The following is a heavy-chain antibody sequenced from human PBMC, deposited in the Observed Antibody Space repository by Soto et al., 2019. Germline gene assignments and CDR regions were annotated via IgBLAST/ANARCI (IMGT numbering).Heavy chain of an antibody. CDR3: ATDSWGPEV. J-gene: IGHJ6*02. CDR2: IWRDGNSQ. D-gene: IGHD7-27*01. V-gene: IGHV3-33*01. Sequence: QVQLVESGGGVVQPGRSLRLSCAASGFSFSSYNMHWVRQAPGKGLEWVTFIWRDGNSQSHADSVKGRFTVSRDNCKNTLYLQMNSLRGEDTPVYYCATDSWGPEVWGQGTTVTVSS. CDR1: GFSFSSYN.